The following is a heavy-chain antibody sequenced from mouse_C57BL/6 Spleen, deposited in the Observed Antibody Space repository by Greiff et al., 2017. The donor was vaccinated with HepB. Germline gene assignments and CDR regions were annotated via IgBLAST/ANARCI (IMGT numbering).Heavy chain of an antibody. CDR2: INPYNGGT. J-gene: IGHJ1*03. Sequence: VQLKESGPVLVKPGASVKMSCKASGYTFTDYYMNWVKQSHGKSLEWIGVINPYNGGTSYNQKFKGKATLTVDKSSSTAYMELNSLTSEDSAVYYCAREADWYFDVWGTGTTVTVSS. V-gene: IGHV1-19*01. CDR1: GYTFTDYY. CDR3: AREADWYFDV.